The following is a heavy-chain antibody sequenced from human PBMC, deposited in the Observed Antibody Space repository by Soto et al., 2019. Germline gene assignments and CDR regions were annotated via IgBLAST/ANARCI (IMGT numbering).Heavy chain of an antibody. D-gene: IGHD3-3*01. Sequence: GGSLRLSCAASGFTFRSFTMNWVRQAPGKGLEWVSTISSNSAYIYYTDALRGRFTISRDNAKNSLHLQMNSLRAEDTAVYYCTRDALRDSSARGWFDPWGPGTLVTVSS. V-gene: IGHV3-21*01. CDR3: TRDALRDSSARGWFDP. CDR1: GFTFRSFT. J-gene: IGHJ5*02. CDR2: ISSNSAYI.